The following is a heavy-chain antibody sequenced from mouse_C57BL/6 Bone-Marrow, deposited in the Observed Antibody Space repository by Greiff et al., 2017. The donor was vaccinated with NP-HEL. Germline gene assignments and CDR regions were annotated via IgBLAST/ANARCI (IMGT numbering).Heavy chain of an antibody. D-gene: IGHD1-1*01. CDR1: GYAFSSYW. Sequence: QVQLQQSGAELVKPGASVKISCKASGYAFSSYWMNWVQQRPGKGLEWIGQIYPGDGDTNYNGKFKGKATLTADKSSSTAYMQLSSLTSEDSAVYFCARSFYYYGSSYWYFDVWGTGTTVTVSS. CDR3: ARSFYYYGSSYWYFDV. CDR2: IYPGDGDT. V-gene: IGHV1-80*01. J-gene: IGHJ1*03.